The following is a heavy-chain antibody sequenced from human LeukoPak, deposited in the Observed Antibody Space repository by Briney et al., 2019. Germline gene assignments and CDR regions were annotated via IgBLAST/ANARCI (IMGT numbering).Heavy chain of an antibody. Sequence: PSETLSLTCSVSGGSISGYFWSWIRQPPGKGLEWIGDIDISGSTRYNPSLESRLTISLDTSKKQISLKLRSVAAADTAMYYCARQAHTPLWEFDYWGQGTLVTVSS. D-gene: IGHD1-26*01. CDR3: ARQAHTPLWEFDY. CDR2: IDISGST. V-gene: IGHV4-4*09. CDR1: GGSISGYF. J-gene: IGHJ4*02.